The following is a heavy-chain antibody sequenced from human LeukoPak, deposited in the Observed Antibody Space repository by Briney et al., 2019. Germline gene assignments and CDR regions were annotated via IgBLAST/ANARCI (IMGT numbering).Heavy chain of an antibody. CDR3: AKDTKPYYYDSSGYYYAGAFDI. CDR1: GFTFSSYA. Sequence: GGSLRLSCAASGFTFSSYAMSWVRQAPGKGLEWVSAISGSGGSTYYADSVKGRFTISRDNSKNTLHLQMNSLRAEDTAVYYCAKDTKPYYYDSSGYYYAGAFDIWGQGTMVTVSS. CDR2: ISGSGGST. J-gene: IGHJ3*02. V-gene: IGHV3-23*01. D-gene: IGHD3-22*01.